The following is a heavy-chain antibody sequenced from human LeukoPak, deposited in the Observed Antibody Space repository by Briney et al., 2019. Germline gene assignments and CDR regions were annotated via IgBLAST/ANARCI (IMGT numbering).Heavy chain of an antibody. CDR3: ARFPTDSSSLFDY. J-gene: IGHJ4*02. V-gene: IGHV5-51*01. CDR2: IYPGDSDT. D-gene: IGHD6-13*01. CDR1: GYNFTTYW. Sequence: GESLKISCKGSGYNFTTYWIGWVRQMPGKGLEWMGIIYPGDSDTRYSPSFQGHITISTDKSISIAYPQWSSLKAADTAMYYCARFPTDSSSLFDYWGQGTLVTVSS.